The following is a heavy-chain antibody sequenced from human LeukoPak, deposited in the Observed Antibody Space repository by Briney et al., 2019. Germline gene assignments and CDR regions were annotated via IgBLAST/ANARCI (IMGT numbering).Heavy chain of an antibody. J-gene: IGHJ6*03. CDR1: GFTFSNYD. D-gene: IGHD2-8*01. V-gene: IGHV3-30*02. CDR2: IGYDGSNT. Sequence: PGGSLRLSCAASGFTFSNYDMHWVRQAPGKGLEWVAFIGYDGSNTFYADSVKGRFTISRDNSKNTLYLQMNSLRAEDTSVYYCAKDAVAACSNGVCYTFYYYHMDVWAKGPRSPSP. CDR3: AKDAVAACSNGVCYTFYYYHMDV.